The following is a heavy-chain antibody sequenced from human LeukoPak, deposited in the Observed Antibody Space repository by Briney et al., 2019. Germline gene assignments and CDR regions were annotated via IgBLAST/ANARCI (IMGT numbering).Heavy chain of an antibody. CDR1: VYTFTGYY. D-gene: IGHD4-17*01. J-gene: IGHJ5*02. CDR2: INPHSGGT. CDR3: ARDGSYGDYDRWFGP. V-gene: IGHV1-2*02. Sequence: ASVKVSCKASVYTFTGYYMHWVRQAPGQGLEWMGWINPHSGGTNYAHKIQGRGTLTRETSNSTAYLELSRLRSDDTAVYCCARDGSYGDYDRWFGPWGQGTLVTVSS.